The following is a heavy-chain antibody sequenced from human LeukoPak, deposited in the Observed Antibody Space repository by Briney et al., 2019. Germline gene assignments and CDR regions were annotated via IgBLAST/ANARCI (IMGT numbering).Heavy chain of an antibody. CDR3: ARDFCSTTSCLDY. J-gene: IGHJ4*02. D-gene: IGHD2-2*01. Sequence: GGSLRLSCAASGFTFTDYGMHWVRQAPGKGLEWVAVIWYDGSKKYYADSVKGRFTISRDDSKNTLYLQMNSLRGDDTAFYYCARDFCSTTSCLDYWGQGTPVTVSS. V-gene: IGHV3-33*01. CDR1: GFTFTDYG. CDR2: IWYDGSKK.